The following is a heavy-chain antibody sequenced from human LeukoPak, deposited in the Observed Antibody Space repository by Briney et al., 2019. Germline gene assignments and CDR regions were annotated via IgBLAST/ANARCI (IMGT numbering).Heavy chain of an antibody. D-gene: IGHD3-22*01. CDR2: ISSSSSYI. V-gene: IGHV3-21*01. J-gene: IGHJ4*02. CDR3: ARDGIYYYDSSGYYPIDY. Sequence: GGSLRLSCAASGFTFSSYSMNWVRQAPGKGLEWVSSISSSSSYIYYADSVKGRFTISRDNAKNSLYLQTNSLRAEDTAVYYCARDGIYYYDSSGYYPIDYWGQGTLVTVSS. CDR1: GFTFSSYS.